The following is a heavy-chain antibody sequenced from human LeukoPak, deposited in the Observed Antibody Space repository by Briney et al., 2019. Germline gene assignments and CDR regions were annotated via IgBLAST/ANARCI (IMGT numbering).Heavy chain of an antibody. J-gene: IGHJ3*02. CDR3: ASSGYFDAFDI. V-gene: IGHV4-30-4*01. CDR2: IYYSGST. D-gene: IGHD3-22*01. CDR1: GGSISSGDYY. Sequence: RPSETLSLTCTVSGGSISSGDYYWSWIRQPPGKGLEWIGYIYYSGSTYYNPSLKSRVTISVDTSKNQFSLKLSSVTAADTAVYYCASSGYFDAFDIWGQGTMVTVSS.